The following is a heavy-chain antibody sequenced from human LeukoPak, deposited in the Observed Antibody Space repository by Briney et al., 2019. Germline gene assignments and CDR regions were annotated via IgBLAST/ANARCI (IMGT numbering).Heavy chain of an antibody. CDR3: AHRRGYSSSWYGNNWFDP. D-gene: IGHD6-13*01. CDR1: GFSLSTSEEG. CDR2: IYWNDDK. V-gene: IGHV2-5*01. J-gene: IGHJ5*02. Sequence: SGPTLVQPTQTLTLTCTFSGFSLSTSEEGVGWIRQPPGKALEWLALIYWNDDKRYSPSLNSRLTITKDTSKNQVVLTMTNMDPVDTATYYCAHRRGYSSSWYGNNWFDPWGQGTLVTVSS.